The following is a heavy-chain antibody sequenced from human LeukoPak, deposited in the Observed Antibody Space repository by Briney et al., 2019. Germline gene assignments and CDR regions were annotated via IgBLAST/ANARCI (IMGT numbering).Heavy chain of an antibody. J-gene: IGHJ6*03. CDR3: ARPYYYYMDV. Sequence: TSETLSLTCTVSGGSISSSSYYWGWIRQPPGKGLEWIGSIYYSGSTYYNPSLKSRVTISVDKSKNQFSLKLSSVTAADTAVYYCARPYYYYMDVWGKGTTVTVSS. V-gene: IGHV4-39*07. CDR1: GGSISSSSYY. CDR2: IYYSGST.